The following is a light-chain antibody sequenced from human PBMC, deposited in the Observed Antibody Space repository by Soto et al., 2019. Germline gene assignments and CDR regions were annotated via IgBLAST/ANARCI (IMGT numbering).Light chain of an antibody. CDR1: QSISTW. J-gene: IGKJ5*01. CDR2: YAS. Sequence: DIQMTQSPSSLSASVGDRVTITCRASQSISTWLAWYQQKPGKAPNLLIYYASSLQSGVPSGFSGSGSGTNFSLTISNLQPEDFATYYCQQSFSVPPTFGQGTRLEI. CDR3: QQSFSVPPT. V-gene: IGKV1-39*01.